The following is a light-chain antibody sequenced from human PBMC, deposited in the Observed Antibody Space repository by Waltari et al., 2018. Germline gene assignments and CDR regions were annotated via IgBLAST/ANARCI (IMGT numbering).Light chain of an antibody. CDR3: LQYYSYWT. Sequence: DFQLTQSPSTLSASVGDRVTITCRASHNINNWVAWYQQKPGKAPKLLIYKVSNLDVGVPSRFSDSGSGTQFTLTINSLQPDDFATYYCLQYYSYWTFGPGTKVEIK. J-gene: IGKJ1*01. CDR2: KVS. V-gene: IGKV1-5*03. CDR1: HNINNW.